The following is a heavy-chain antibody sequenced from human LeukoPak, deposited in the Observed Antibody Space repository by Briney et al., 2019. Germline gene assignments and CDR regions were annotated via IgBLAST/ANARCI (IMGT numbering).Heavy chain of an antibody. Sequence: GASVKVSCKASGYTFTGYYMHWVRQAPGQGLEWMGGINPNSGGTNYAQKFQGRVTMTRDTSISTAYMELSRLRSDDTAVYYCARDRVPRIAAAGTPKSPNWFDPWGQGTLVTVSS. CDR1: GYTFTGYY. CDR3: ARDRVPRIAAAGTPKSPNWFDP. V-gene: IGHV1-2*02. CDR2: INPNSGGT. J-gene: IGHJ5*02. D-gene: IGHD6-13*01.